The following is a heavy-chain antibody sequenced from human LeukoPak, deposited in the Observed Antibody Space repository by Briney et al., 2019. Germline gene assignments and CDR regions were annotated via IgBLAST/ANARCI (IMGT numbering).Heavy chain of an antibody. J-gene: IGHJ3*02. Sequence: SETLSLTRTVSGGSISSYYWSWIRQPPGKGLEWIGYIYYSGSTNYNPSLKSRVTISVDTSKNQFSLKLSSVTAADTAVYYCARDFPYSSSWYGSADAFDIWGQGTMVTVSS. D-gene: IGHD6-13*01. CDR2: IYYSGST. CDR1: GGSISSYY. CDR3: ARDFPYSSSWYGSADAFDI. V-gene: IGHV4-59*01.